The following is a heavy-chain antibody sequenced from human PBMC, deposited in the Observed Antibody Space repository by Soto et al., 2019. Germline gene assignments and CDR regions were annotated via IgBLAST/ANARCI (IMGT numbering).Heavy chain of an antibody. CDR1: GGTFTTYS. Sequence: QLQLVQSGAEVTKPGSSVPVSCKASGGTFTTYSFIWVRQAPGQGLEWLGSVIPSIESPNYAQKFQDSVTISPEESTRTAFLELSSLRSDDTAVYFCARGSEEWSNLGFFDSWGQGTLVNVSS. CDR3: ARGSEEWSNLGFFDS. V-gene: IGHV1-69*18. J-gene: IGHJ4*02. D-gene: IGHD3-3*01. CDR2: VIPSIESP.